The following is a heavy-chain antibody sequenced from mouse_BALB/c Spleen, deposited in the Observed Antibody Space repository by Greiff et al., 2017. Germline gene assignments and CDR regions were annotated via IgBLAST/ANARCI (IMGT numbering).Heavy chain of an antibody. CDR3: VRHYYAMDY. CDR2: IRSKSNNYAT. CDR1: EFTFNTYA. V-gene: IGHV10-1*02. J-gene: IGHJ4*01. Sequence: EVMLVESGGGLVQPKGSLKLSCAASEFTFNTYAMNWVRQAPGKGLEWVARIRSKSNNYATYYADSVKDRFTISRDDSQSMLYLQMNNLKTEDTAMYYCVRHYYAMDYWGQGTSVTVSS.